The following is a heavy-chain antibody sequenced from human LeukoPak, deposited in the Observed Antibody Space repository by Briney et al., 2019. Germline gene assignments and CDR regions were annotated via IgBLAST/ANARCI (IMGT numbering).Heavy chain of an antibody. CDR1: GFTFSSYA. J-gene: IGHJ4*02. Sequence: GGSLRLSCAASGFTFSSYAMHWVRQAPGKGLEWVAVISYDGSNKYYADSVKGRFTISRDNSKNTLYLQMNSLRAEDTAMYYCTTRSSSGWYSFWGQGALVTVSS. CDR2: ISYDGSNK. D-gene: IGHD6-19*01. V-gene: IGHV3-30*04. CDR3: TTRSSSGWYSF.